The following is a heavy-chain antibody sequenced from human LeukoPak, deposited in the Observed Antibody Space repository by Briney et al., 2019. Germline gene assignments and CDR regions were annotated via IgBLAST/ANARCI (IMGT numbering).Heavy chain of an antibody. CDR2: INHSGST. CDR3: ARQTPYYDFWSGYRDAFDI. CDR1: GGSFSGYY. D-gene: IGHD3-3*01. Sequence: SETLSLTCAVYGGSFSGYYWSWIRQPPGKGLEWIGEINHSGSTNYNPSLKSRVTISVDTSKNQFSLKLSSVTAADTAVYYCARQTPYYDFWSGYRDAFDIWGQGTMVTVSS. V-gene: IGHV4-34*01. J-gene: IGHJ3*02.